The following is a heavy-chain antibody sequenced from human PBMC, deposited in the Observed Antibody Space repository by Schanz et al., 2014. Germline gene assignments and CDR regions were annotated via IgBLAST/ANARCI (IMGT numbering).Heavy chain of an antibody. J-gene: IGHJ4*02. CDR3: AGMATVTYFDF. CDR2: IYYSGNT. CDR1: GGSISSDSYS. Sequence: QVQLQESGPGLVKPSETLSLTCTVSGGSISSDSYSWSWIRQPAGKGLEFIGYIYYSGNTYYNPSLKSRVTMSLDTSKNQFSLKLTSVTAVDTAVYYCAGMATVTYFDFWGQGALVTVSS. D-gene: IGHD4-17*01. V-gene: IGHV4-61*10.